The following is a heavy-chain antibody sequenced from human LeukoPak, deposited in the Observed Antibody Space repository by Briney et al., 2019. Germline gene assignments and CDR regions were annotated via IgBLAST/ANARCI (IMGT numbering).Heavy chain of an antibody. CDR3: ARDSLYYYDSSGPYDY. CDR1: GFTFSSYW. D-gene: IGHD3-22*01. Sequence: GGSLRLSCAASGFTFSSYWMSWVRQAPGKGLEWVANIKQDGSEKYYVDSVKGRFAISRDNAKNSLYLQMNSLRAEDTAVYYCARDSLYYYDSSGPYDYWGQGTLVTVS. J-gene: IGHJ4*02. V-gene: IGHV3-7*01. CDR2: IKQDGSEK.